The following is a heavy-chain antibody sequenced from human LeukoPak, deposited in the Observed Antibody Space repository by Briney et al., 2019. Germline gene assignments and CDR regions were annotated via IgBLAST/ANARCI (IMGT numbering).Heavy chain of an antibody. CDR3: ASHPHDYYDSRRGAFDI. D-gene: IGHD3-22*01. J-gene: IGHJ3*02. CDR2: IYYSGST. CDR1: GGSIGTYY. Sequence: SETLSLTCTVSGGSIGTYYWSWIRQPPGKGLEWIGYIYYSGSTYYNPSLKSRVTISVDTSKNQFSLKLSSVTAADTAVYYCASHPHDYYDSRRGAFDIWGQGTMVTVSS. V-gene: IGHV4-59*04.